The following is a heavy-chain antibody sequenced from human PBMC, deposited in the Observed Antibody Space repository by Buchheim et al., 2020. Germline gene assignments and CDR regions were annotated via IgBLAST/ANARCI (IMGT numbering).Heavy chain of an antibody. V-gene: IGHV3-48*03. Sequence: EVHLLESGGGLVQPGGSLRLSCAASGFPFSSYEMHWVRQAPGKGLEWVSYIPSGGSAQYYADSVKGRFIISRDNAKNSLYLQLNSLRTEDTAIYFCARGGGFWRCYSPAEYWGQGTL. CDR2: IPSGGSAQ. CDR1: GFPFSSYE. D-gene: IGHD3-3*01. CDR3: ARGGGFWRCYSPAEY. J-gene: IGHJ4*02.